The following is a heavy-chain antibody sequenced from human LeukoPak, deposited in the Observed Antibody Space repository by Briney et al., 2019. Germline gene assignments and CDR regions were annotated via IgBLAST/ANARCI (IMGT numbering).Heavy chain of an antibody. V-gene: IGHV3-23*01. J-gene: IGHJ4*02. CDR1: LFTFSNYA. CDR2: INPSGGDT. CDR3: AKAYNYGSGSYYSFFDN. Sequence: GGSLRLSCAASLFTFSNYAMTWVRPAPRKGLEWVSTINPSGGDTYYADSVRGRFTISRDNSKKTLYLQMDSLRAEDTAVYFCAKAYNYGSGSYYSFFDNWGQGTLVTVSS. D-gene: IGHD3-10*01.